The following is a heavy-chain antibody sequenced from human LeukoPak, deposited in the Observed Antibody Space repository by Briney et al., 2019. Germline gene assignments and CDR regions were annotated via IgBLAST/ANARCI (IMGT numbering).Heavy chain of an antibody. CDR2: IYSGGST. V-gene: IGHV3-53*01. Sequence: SGGSLRLSCAASGFTVSSNYMSWVRQAPGKGLEWVSVIYSGGSTYYADSVKGRFTISRDNSKNTLYLQMNSLRDEDTAVYYCARDEEMATILYYYYYYMDVWGKGTTVTVSS. CDR3: ARDEEMATILYYYYYYMDV. J-gene: IGHJ6*03. D-gene: IGHD5-24*01. CDR1: GFTVSSNY.